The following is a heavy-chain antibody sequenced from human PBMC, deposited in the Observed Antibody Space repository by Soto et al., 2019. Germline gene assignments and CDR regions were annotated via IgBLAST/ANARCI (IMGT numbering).Heavy chain of an antibody. Sequence: ASVKVSCKASGYTFTSYGISWVRQAPGQGLEWMGWISAYNGSTNYAQKLQGRVTMTTDTSTSTAYMELRSLRSDDTAVYYCAVGYCSGGSCGTIDYWGQGTLVTVSS. CDR1: GYTFTSYG. J-gene: IGHJ4*02. D-gene: IGHD2-15*01. CDR3: AVGYCSGGSCGTIDY. CDR2: ISAYNGST. V-gene: IGHV1-18*01.